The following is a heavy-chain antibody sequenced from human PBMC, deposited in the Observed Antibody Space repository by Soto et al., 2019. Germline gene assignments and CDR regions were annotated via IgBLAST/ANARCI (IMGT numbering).Heavy chain of an antibody. Sequence: PSETLSLTCTFSGGSISSYYWSWIRQPPGKGLEWIGYIYYSGSTNYNPSLKSRVTISVDTSKNQFSLKLSSVTAADTAVYYCARDEYGSRMDVWGQGTTVTVSS. CDR1: GGSISSYY. D-gene: IGHD3-10*01. CDR3: ARDEYGSRMDV. CDR2: IYYSGST. V-gene: IGHV4-59*01. J-gene: IGHJ6*02.